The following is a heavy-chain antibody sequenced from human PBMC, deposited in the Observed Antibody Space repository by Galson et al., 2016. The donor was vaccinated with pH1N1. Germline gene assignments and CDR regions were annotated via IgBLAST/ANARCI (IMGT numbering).Heavy chain of an antibody. CDR1: GASISNSNYY. Sequence: SETLSLTCTVSGASISNSNYYWGWIRQPPGKGLEWIANIYYSGITYYDASLKSRVTISVDASKKQFSLKLDSVIAADTAVYYCARLWYGEYMDYWGQGTRVTVSS. V-gene: IGHV4-39*01. D-gene: IGHD3-10*01. CDR3: ARLWYGEYMDY. J-gene: IGHJ4*02. CDR2: IYYSGIT.